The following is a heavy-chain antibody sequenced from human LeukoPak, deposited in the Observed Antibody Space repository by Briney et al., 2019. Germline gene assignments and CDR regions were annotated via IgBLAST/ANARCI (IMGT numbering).Heavy chain of an antibody. CDR2: MNPKNGLT. D-gene: IGHD2-2*01. CDR1: GYTFISYD. Sequence: GASVKVSCKASGYTFISYDINWVRQATGQGLEWMGLMNPKNGLTVYAQNFQGRVTMTRDTSISTAYLELNSLRSEDSAVYYCARNLMYCSSTTCYLDYWGQGTLVTVSS. CDR3: ARNLMYCSSTTCYLDY. J-gene: IGHJ4*02. V-gene: IGHV1-8*01.